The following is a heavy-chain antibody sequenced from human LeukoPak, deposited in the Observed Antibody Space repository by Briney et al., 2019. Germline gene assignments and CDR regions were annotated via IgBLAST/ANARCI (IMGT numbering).Heavy chain of an antibody. D-gene: IGHD3-22*01. CDR2: ISSDGTNK. CDR3: RASTRYLDYYYDY. Sequence: GGSLRLSCAASRFTFSIFGMHWVRQAPGKGLEWNAVISSDGTNKYHADSVRGRFTISRDNSKDTLYLQMSSLRIEDTAIYYCRASTRYLDYYYDYWGQGTLVTVSS. CDR1: RFTFSIFG. J-gene: IGHJ4*02. V-gene: IGHV3-30*03.